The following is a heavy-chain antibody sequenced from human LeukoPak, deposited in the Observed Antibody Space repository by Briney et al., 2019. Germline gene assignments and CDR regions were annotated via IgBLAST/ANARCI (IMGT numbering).Heavy chain of an antibody. D-gene: IGHD3-22*01. CDR3: ARPDYYDSSGYYYVGAFDI. CDR1: GYIFTSYW. J-gene: IGHJ3*02. Sequence: LGASLQISCQGSGYIFTSYWIGWVRQLPGKGLEWMGSIYPGDYDTRYSPSFQGQVTISADKSITTAYLQWSSLKASDTAMYYCARPDYYDSSGYYYVGAFDIWGQGTMVTVSS. V-gene: IGHV5-51*01. CDR2: IYPGDYDT.